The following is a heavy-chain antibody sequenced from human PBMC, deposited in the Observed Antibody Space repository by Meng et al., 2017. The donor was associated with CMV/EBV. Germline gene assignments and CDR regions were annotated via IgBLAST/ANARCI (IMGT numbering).Heavy chain of an antibody. V-gene: IGHV1-46*01. Sequence: ASVKVSCKASGYTFTSYYMHWVRQAPGQGLEWMGIINPSGGSTSYAQKFQGRVTITTDESTSTAYMELSSLRSEDTAVYYCARGARGQAADYWGQGTLVTVSS. CDR1: GYTFTSYY. J-gene: IGHJ4*02. CDR3: ARGARGQAADY. CDR2: INPSGGST. D-gene: IGHD2-15*01.